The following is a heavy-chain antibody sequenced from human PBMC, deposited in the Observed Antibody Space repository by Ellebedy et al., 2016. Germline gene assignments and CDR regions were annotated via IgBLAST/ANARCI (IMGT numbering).Heavy chain of an antibody. J-gene: IGHJ4*02. D-gene: IGHD1-26*01. CDR2: IGNKANSFTT. CDR1: GFTFSDHD. V-gene: IGHV3-72*01. CDR3: ARDQGTHYSGSHDY. Sequence: GESLKISCAASGFTFSDHDMDWVRQAPGKGLEWVGRIGNKANSFTTAYAAFVRGRFTISRDDSSDSLYLQMNSLKTEDTAVYYCARDQGTHYSGSHDYWGQGTLVTVSS.